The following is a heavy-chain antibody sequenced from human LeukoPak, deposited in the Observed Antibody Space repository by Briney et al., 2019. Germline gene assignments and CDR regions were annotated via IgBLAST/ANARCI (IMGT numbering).Heavy chain of an antibody. CDR2: ISSGSGTT. D-gene: IGHD6-13*01. CDR1: GFTFSTYA. Sequence: GGSLRLSCAASGFTFSTYAMSWVRQAPGKGLEWVSGISSGSGTTYYADSVEGRFTISRDNSKNTLYLQMNSLRAEDTAVYYCATGSEYSSSWYYFDYWGQGTLVTVSS. V-gene: IGHV3-23*01. CDR3: ATGSEYSSSWYYFDY. J-gene: IGHJ4*02.